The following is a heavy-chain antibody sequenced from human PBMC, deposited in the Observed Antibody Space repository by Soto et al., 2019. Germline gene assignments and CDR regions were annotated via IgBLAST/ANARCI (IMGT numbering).Heavy chain of an antibody. D-gene: IGHD1-7*01. CDR3: ARGSKSGITGTPLDY. Sequence: SVKVSCKASGFTFTSSAVQWVRQARGQRLEWIGWIVVGSGNTNYAQKFQERVTITRDMSTSTAYMELSSLRSEDTAVYYCARGSKSGITGTPLDYWGQGTLGTVSS. V-gene: IGHV1-58*01. J-gene: IGHJ4*02. CDR2: IVVGSGNT. CDR1: GFTFTSSA.